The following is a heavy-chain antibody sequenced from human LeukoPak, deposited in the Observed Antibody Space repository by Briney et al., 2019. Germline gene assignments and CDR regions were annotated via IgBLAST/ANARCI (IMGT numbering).Heavy chain of an antibody. CDR3: ARHRVGHCSGDGCYSGGDY. J-gene: IGHJ4*02. Sequence: GESLKISCETSGYSFSNYWIGWVRHMPGKGLEWMGIIYPGDSDTRYSPSFQGQATISADKSINTAYLQWSSLKASDTAMYYCARHRVGHCSGDGCYSGGDYWGQGTLVTVFS. V-gene: IGHV5-51*01. D-gene: IGHD2-15*01. CDR1: GYSFSNYW. CDR2: IYPGDSDT.